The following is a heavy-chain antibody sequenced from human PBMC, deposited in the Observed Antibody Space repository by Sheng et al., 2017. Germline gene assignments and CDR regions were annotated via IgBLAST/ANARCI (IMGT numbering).Heavy chain of an antibody. CDR1: GGSFSDYY. J-gene: IGHJ6*02. CDR2: INDSGST. D-gene: IGHD4-17*01. V-gene: IGHV4-34*01. Sequence: QVQLQQWGAGLLKPSETLSLTCAVYGGSFSDYYWSWIRQPPGKGLEWIGEINDSGSTNYNPSLKSRVTISVDTSKNQFSLKLSSVTAADTAVYYCARHKPTVTTLKSFYYGMDVWGQGATVTVS. CDR3: ARHKPTVTTLKSFYYGMDV.